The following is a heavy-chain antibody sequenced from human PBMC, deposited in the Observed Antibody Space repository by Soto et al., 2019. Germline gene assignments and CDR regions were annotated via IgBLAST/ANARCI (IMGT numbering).Heavy chain of an antibody. CDR2: ISDDGTTT. CDR1: GFTFSSYW. D-gene: IGHD1-26*01. Sequence: VGSLRLSCAASGFTFSSYWMHWVRQAPGKGLVWVSRISDDGTTTNYADSVRGRFTISRDNSKNTLYLQMNNLKPDDTGIYYCTRGHRADSSGRGAHWGQGTTVTVYS. V-gene: IGHV3-74*01. J-gene: IGHJ4*02. CDR3: TRGHRADSSGRGAH.